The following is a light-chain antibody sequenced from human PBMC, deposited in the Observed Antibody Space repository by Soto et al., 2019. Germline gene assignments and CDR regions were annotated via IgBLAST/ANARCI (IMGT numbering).Light chain of an antibody. CDR1: QDVSIF. CDR2: DAS. J-gene: IGKJ2*01. CDR3: QQRSTWIYT. V-gene: IGKV3-11*02. Sequence: ILLAQSPATLSLSPGERATLSCKASQDVSIFLAWYQQKPGQAPRLLIHDASNRATGVPARFSGSGSGRDLTLTITSLEPEDFAVYYCQQRSTWIYTFGQGTKLEV.